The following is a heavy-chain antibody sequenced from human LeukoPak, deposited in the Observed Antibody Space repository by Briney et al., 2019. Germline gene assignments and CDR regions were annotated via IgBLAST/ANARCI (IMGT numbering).Heavy chain of an antibody. CDR3: ARGLSYDFWSGYTYYYYGMDV. Sequence: SETLSLTCTVSGGSISSYYWSWIRQPPGKGLEWIGYIYYSGSTNYNPSLKSRVTISVDTSKNQFSLKLSSVTAADTAVYYCARGLSYDFWSGYTYYYYGMDVWGQGATGTVSS. D-gene: IGHD3-3*01. J-gene: IGHJ6*01. V-gene: IGHV4-59*01. CDR1: GGSISSYY. CDR2: IYYSGST.